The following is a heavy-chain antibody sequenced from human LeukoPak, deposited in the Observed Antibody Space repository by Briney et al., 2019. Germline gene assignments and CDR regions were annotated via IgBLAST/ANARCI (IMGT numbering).Heavy chain of an antibody. J-gene: IGHJ4*02. CDR3: ARVVITNFDY. CDR2: ISRSGSTI. V-gene: IGHV3-48*03. CDR1: GFTFSSYE. D-gene: IGHD3-16*01. Sequence: GGSLRLSCAASGFTFSSYEMNWVRQAPGKGLEWVSYISRSGSTIYYADSVKGRFTISRDNAKNSLYLQMNSLRAEDTAVYYCARVVITNFDYWGQGTLVTVSS.